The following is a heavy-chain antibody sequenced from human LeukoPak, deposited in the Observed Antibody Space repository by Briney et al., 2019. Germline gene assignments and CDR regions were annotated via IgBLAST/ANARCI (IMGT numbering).Heavy chain of an antibody. CDR2: IYPDDSNT. CDR3: ARLRSSSWYTVDY. D-gene: IGHD6-13*01. J-gene: IGHJ4*02. CDR1: GYTFPYYW. V-gene: IGHV5-51*01. Sequence: GESLKISCKGSGYTFPYYWIAWVRQMPGKGLEWMGIIYPDDSNTRYSPSFQGLVTISADKSITTAYLQWSSLKASDTAMYYCARLRSSSWYTVDYWGQGTLVTVSS.